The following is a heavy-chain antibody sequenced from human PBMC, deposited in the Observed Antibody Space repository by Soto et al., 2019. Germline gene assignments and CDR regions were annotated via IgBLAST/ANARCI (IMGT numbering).Heavy chain of an antibody. CDR2: INPNSGGT. D-gene: IGHD1-1*01. CDR3: ARQPPNWNDGAGWFDP. Sequence: GASVKVSCKASGYTFTGYYMHWVRQAPGQGLEWMGWINPNSGGTNYAQKFQGWVTMTRDTSISTAYMELSRLRSDDTAVYYCARQPPNWNDGAGWFDPWGQGTLVTVSS. V-gene: IGHV1-2*04. CDR1: GYTFTGYY. J-gene: IGHJ5*02.